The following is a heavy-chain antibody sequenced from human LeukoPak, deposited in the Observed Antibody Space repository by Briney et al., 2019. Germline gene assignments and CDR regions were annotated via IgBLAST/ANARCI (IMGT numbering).Heavy chain of an antibody. J-gene: IGHJ6*02. D-gene: IGHD5-18*01. CDR2: IYTGTNT. CDR1: GFTVSYNY. Sequence: GGSLRLSRAASGFTVSYNYMSWVRQPPGKGLEGVSFIYTGTNTYYADSVKGRLTISRDNSKNPVVIQMDSLRVEDTAVYFCARDGGSGISYDNYIYYGMDVWGQGTTVTVSS. CDR3: ARDGGSGISYDNYIYYGMDV. V-gene: IGHV3-53*01.